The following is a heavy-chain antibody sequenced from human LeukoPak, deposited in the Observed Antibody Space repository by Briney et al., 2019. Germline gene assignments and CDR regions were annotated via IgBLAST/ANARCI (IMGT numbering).Heavy chain of an antibody. Sequence: GGSLRLSCAASGFTFSSYGMSWVRQAPGKGLEWVSAISGSGGSTYYADSVKGRFTISRDNSKNTLYLQMNSLRAEDTAVYYCAKEVRGVIPYYYYYMDVWGEGTTVTISS. V-gene: IGHV3-23*01. CDR3: AKEVRGVIPYYYYYMDV. D-gene: IGHD3-10*01. CDR2: ISGSGGST. CDR1: GFTFSSYG. J-gene: IGHJ6*03.